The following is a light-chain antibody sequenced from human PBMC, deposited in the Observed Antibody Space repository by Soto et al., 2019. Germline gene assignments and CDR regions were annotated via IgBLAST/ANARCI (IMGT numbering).Light chain of an antibody. CDR1: QSVSSN. V-gene: IGKV3-15*01. J-gene: IGKJ2*01. Sequence: EIVMTQSPATLSVSPGERATLSCRASQSVSSNSAWYQQKPGQAPRLLIYGASTRATGIPDRFSGSGSGTKFTLTISSLQSEDFAVYYCQHYNHWPYTFGQGNKLEIK. CDR2: GAS. CDR3: QHYNHWPYT.